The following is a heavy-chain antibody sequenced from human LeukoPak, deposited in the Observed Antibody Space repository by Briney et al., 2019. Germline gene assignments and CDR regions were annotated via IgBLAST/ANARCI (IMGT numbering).Heavy chain of an antibody. CDR2: ISYDGSNK. D-gene: IGHD3-9*01. Sequence: GGSLRLSCAASGFTFSSYAMHWVRQAPGKGLEWVAVISYDGSNKYYADSVKGRFTISRDNSKNTLYLQMNSLRAEDTAVYYCARDSELRYFDWLLGPQDYWGQGTLVTVSS. V-gene: IGHV3-30-3*01. CDR3: ARDSELRYFDWLLGPQDY. CDR1: GFTFSSYA. J-gene: IGHJ4*02.